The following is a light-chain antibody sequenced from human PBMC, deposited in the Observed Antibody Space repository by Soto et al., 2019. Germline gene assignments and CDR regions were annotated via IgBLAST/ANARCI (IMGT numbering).Light chain of an antibody. CDR1: SSDVGSFNY. CDR2: EVT. CDR3: VSYATSTTLAV. Sequence: QSVLTQPASVSGSPGQSITISCTATSSDVGSFNYVSWYQHHPGKAPKLMIYEVTSRPSGVSNRFSGSKSGNTASLTISGLQAEDEADYYCVSYATSTTLAVFGSGTKVTVL. J-gene: IGLJ1*01. V-gene: IGLV2-14*01.